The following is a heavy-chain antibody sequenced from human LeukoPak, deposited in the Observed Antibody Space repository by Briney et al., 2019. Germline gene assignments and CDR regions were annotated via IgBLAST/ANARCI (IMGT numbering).Heavy chain of an antibody. D-gene: IGHD3-22*01. CDR1: GFTFSSYA. CDR3: AILPGGPYDSSGYSEDY. CDR2: ISGSGGST. V-gene: IGHV3-23*01. Sequence: GGSLRLSCAASGFTFSSYAMSWVRQAPGKGLEWVSAISGSGGSTYYADSVKGRFTISRDNSKNTLYLQMNSLRAEDTAVYYCAILPGGPYDSSGYSEDYWGQGTLVNVSS. J-gene: IGHJ4*02.